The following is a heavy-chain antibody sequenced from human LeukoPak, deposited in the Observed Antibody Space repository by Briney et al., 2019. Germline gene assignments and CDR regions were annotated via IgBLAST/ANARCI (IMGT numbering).Heavy chain of an antibody. CDR2: ISTNGGST. D-gene: IGHD4-17*01. CDR1: GFTFSSYA. V-gene: IGHV3-64D*06. Sequence: PGGSLRLSCSASGFTFSSYAMHWVRQAPGKGLEYLSAISTNGGSTYYADSVNGRFTISRDNSKNTLYLQMSSLRAEDTAVCYCVRKGYGDYIYDYWGQGTLVTVSS. J-gene: IGHJ4*02. CDR3: VRKGYGDYIYDY.